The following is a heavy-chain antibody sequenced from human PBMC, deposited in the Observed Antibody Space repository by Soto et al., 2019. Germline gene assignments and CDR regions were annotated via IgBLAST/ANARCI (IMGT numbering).Heavy chain of an antibody. CDR1: GYTFTDFD. D-gene: IGHD2-21*02. CDR3: ARGGALTAGYYYYYMDV. CDR2: RNPRSGNT. J-gene: IGHJ6*03. V-gene: IGHV1-8*01. Sequence: QEQLVQAWAEVKKPGASVKVSCKASGYTFTDFDITWVRQAPGQGLECMGWRNPRSGNTGFTDKFEGRVTLTSDASTTAAYMELSDLTSEDTAVYFCARGGALTAGYYYYYMDVWGSGTAVTVSS.